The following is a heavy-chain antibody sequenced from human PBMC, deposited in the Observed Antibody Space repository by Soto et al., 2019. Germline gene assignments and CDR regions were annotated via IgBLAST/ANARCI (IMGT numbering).Heavy chain of an antibody. CDR2: ISYDGSNK. V-gene: IGHV3-30-3*01. CDR1: GFTFSSYA. J-gene: IGHJ6*02. Sequence: QVQLVESGGGVVQPGRSLRLSCAASGFTFSSYAMHWVRQAPGKGLEWVAVISYDGSNKYYADSVKGRFTISRDNSKDTLYLQMNSLRAEDTAVYYCARGGGYPAEWYYYGMDVWGQGTTVTVSS. CDR3: ARGGGYPAEWYYYGMDV. D-gene: IGHD3-16*01.